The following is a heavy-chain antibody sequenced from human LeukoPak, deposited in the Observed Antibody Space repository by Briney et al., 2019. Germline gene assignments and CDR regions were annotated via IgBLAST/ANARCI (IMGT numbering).Heavy chain of an antibody. CDR2: IYNSGST. D-gene: IGHD5-12*01. V-gene: IGHV4-59*01. CDR3: ARYQRGCGDH. Sequence: GSLRLSCAASGFTFSSSAMSWVRQAPGKGLEWIGYIYNSGSTNYNPSLTSRVTISVDTSKNQFSLKLSSVTAADTAVYYCARYQRGCGDHWGQGTLVTVSS. CDR1: GFTFSSSA. J-gene: IGHJ4*02.